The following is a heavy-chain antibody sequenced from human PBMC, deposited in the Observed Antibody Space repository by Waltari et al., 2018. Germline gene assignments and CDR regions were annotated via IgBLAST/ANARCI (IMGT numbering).Heavy chain of an antibody. Sequence: QVQLVQSGAEVKKPGASVKVSCKASGYTFTSYGIRWVRQAPGKGLEWMGWISTYNGNTNYAQKLQGRVTMTTDTATSTAYMELRSLRSDDTAVYDCARPVVAATPGWFDPWGQGTLVTVSS. J-gene: IGHJ5*02. D-gene: IGHD2-15*01. CDR1: GYTFTSYG. V-gene: IGHV1-18*01. CDR3: ARPVVAATPGWFDP. CDR2: ISTYNGNT.